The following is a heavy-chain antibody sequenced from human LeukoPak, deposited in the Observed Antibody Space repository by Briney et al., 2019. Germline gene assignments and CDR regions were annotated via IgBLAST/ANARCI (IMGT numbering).Heavy chain of an antibody. V-gene: IGHV3-23*01. CDR2: INSGGSV. CDR3: AKDFRRLWP. Sequence: GGSLRLSCAASGFTFSNYAMSWVRQAPGMGLEWVSGINSGGSVYYAHSVKGLFTISRDNSKNPLYLQMNSLRAEDTAIYYCAKDFRRLWPWGQGTLVTVSS. D-gene: IGHD3-16*01. J-gene: IGHJ4*02. CDR1: GFTFSNYA.